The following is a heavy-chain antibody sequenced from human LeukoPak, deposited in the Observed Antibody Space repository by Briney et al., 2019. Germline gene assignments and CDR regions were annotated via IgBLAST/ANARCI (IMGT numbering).Heavy chain of an antibody. Sequence: QSGGSLRLSCAASGFTFSTYWMNWVRQAPGKGLEWVANIKEDGSEKYYGDSVKGRFTISRDNAKNSLYLQMNSLRAEDTAVYYCARDSSGYQWGQGTLVTVSS. D-gene: IGHD3-22*01. CDR3: ARDSSGYQ. V-gene: IGHV3-7*01. CDR2: IKEDGSEK. CDR1: GFTFSTYW. J-gene: IGHJ4*02.